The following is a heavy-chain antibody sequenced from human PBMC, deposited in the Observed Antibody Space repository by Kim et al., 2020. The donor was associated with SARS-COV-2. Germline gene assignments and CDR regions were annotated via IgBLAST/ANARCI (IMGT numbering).Heavy chain of an antibody. Sequence: GGSLRLSCTVSGFTIGDHAMSWFRQAPGKWLEWVSFIRSKSFGGTTEYAASVKGRFSISRDDSKNIGYLQMNSLKTEDTAVYYCTRDSRNYYYYYGMDV. V-gene: IGHV3-49*03. CDR2: IRSKSFGGTT. CDR3: TRDSRNYYYYYGMDV. J-gene: IGHJ6*01. CDR1: GFTIGDHA.